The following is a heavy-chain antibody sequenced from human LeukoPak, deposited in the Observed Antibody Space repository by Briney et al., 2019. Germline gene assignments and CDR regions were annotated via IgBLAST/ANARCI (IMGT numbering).Heavy chain of an antibody. V-gene: IGHV3-7*01. Sequence: PGGSLRLSCAASGFIFNNYWMTWVRQAPGKGLAWVANIKQDGSEKYYADSVKGRFTISRDNVKNLVSLQMGSLRGEDTAVYFCARVNPLLAPGAFDIWGQGTMVAVSS. CDR1: GFIFNNYW. J-gene: IGHJ3*02. CDR2: IKQDGSEK. D-gene: IGHD2-15*01. CDR3: ARVNPLLAPGAFDI.